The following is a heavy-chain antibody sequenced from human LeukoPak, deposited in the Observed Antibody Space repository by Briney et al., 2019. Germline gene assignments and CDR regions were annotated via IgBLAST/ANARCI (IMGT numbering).Heavy chain of an antibody. CDR2: INPNSGNR. D-gene: IGHD1-7*01. CDR1: GYTFTTHD. CDR3: RTETRWDDY. Sequence: ASVKVSCKASGYTFTTHDINWVRQATGQGLEWMGWINPNSGNRGYAQKFQGRVTMTRNTSISTAYMELSRLRSDDTAVYYCRTETRWDDYWGQGTLVTVSS. J-gene: IGHJ4*02. V-gene: IGHV1-8*01.